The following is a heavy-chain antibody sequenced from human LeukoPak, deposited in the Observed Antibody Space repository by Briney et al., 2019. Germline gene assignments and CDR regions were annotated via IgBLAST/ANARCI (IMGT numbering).Heavy chain of an antibody. D-gene: IGHD1-26*01. J-gene: IGHJ4*02. CDR1: GGSFTDYF. V-gene: IGHV4-39*07. CDR3: TRDRAHGTQDY. CDR2: IYYSGRT. Sequence: SETLSLTCTVSGGSFTDYFWGWIRQPPGKGLEWIGSIYYSGRTFHNPSLKNRVSISLDTSKGQFSLNLDSVTAADTAVYFCTRDRAHGTQDYWGQGTLVTVS.